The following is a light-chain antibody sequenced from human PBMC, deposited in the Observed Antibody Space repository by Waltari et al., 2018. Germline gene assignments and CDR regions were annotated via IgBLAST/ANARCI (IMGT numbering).Light chain of an antibody. J-gene: IGKJ1*01. CDR2: GAS. Sequence: EIVLTQSPGTLSLSPGERATLSCRASQSINNFYLAWYLQKPGQAPRLLIYGASSRATGIPDRFSGSGSGTDFTLTISRLEPEYFAVYYCQQYSASPRTFGQGTKVEI. CDR1: QSINNFY. CDR3: QQYSASPRT. V-gene: IGKV3-20*01.